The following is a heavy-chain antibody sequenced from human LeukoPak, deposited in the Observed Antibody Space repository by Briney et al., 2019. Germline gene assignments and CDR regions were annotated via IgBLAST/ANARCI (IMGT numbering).Heavy chain of an antibody. V-gene: IGHV4-31*03. D-gene: IGHD3-22*01. CDR1: GGSISSGGYY. CDR2: IHYSGDT. J-gene: IGHJ4*02. CDR3: ARVVAYDSTGYYLYYFDY. Sequence: PSQTLSLTCTVSGGSISSGGYYWSWIRQHPGKGLEWIGYIHYSGDTYYSPSLKSRLTISVDTSKNQFSLRLRSVTAADTAVYYCARVVAYDSTGYYLYYFDYWGQGTLVTVSS.